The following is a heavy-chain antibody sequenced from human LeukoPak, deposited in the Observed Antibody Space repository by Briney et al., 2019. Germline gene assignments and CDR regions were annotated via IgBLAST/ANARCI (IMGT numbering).Heavy chain of an antibody. D-gene: IGHD6-19*01. V-gene: IGHV3-9*01. Sequence: GGSLRLSCAASGFTFDDYAMHWVRQAPGKGLEWVSGISWNSGSIGYADSVKGRFTISRDNAKNSLYLQMNSLRAEDTALYYCAKEEPGIAVAGRGRDYWYFDLWGRGTLVTVSS. CDR3: AKEEPGIAVAGRGRDYWYFDL. CDR2: ISWNSGSI. J-gene: IGHJ2*01. CDR1: GFTFDDYA.